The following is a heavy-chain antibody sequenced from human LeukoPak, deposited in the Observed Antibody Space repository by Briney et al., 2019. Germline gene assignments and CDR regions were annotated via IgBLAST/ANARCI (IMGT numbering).Heavy chain of an antibody. D-gene: IGHD6-13*01. V-gene: IGHV3-7*01. CDR1: GFTFSSYW. CDR2: IKQDGSEK. CDR3: AGIAAAGYYYYYYMDV. Sequence: GGSLRLSCAASGFTFSSYWMSWVRQAPGKGLEWVANIKQDGSEKYYVDSVKGRFTISRDNAKNSLYLQMNSLRAEDTAVYYCAGIAAAGYYYYYYMDVWGKGITVTVSS. J-gene: IGHJ6*03.